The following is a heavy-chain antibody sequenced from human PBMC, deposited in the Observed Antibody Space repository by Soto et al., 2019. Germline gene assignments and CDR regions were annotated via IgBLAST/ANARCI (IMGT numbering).Heavy chain of an antibody. CDR3: ARDLRRYSYGYPGLDY. Sequence: ASVKVSCKASGYTFTSYGISWVRQAPGQGLEWMGWISAYNGNTNYAQKLQGRVTMTTDTSTSTAYMELRSLRSDDTAVYYCARDLRRYSYGYPGLDYWGQGTLVTVS. CDR2: ISAYNGNT. V-gene: IGHV1-18*01. D-gene: IGHD5-18*01. J-gene: IGHJ4*02. CDR1: GYTFTSYG.